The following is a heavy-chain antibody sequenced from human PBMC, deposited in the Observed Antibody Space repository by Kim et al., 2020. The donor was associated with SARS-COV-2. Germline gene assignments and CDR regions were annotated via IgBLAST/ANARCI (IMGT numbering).Heavy chain of an antibody. CDR1: GFTFSSYW. J-gene: IGHJ6*02. CDR3: ARGDYGGPNYYYYGMDV. D-gene: IGHD4-17*01. V-gene: IGHV3-74*01. CDR2: INSDGSST. Sequence: GGSLRLSCAASGFTFSSYWMHWVRQAPGKGLVWVSRINSDGSSTSYADSVKGRFTISRDNAKNTLYLQMNSLRAEDTAVYYCARGDYGGPNYYYYGMDVWGQGTTVTVSS.